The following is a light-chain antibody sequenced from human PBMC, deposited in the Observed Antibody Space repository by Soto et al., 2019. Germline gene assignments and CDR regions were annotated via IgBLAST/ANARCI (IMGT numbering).Light chain of an antibody. Sequence: EIVLTQSPGTLSLSPGERATLSCRASQSVSNDLAWYQQKPGQAPRLLIYGASSRAAGIPDRFSGSGSGTDFTLTISRLEPEDFAVYSCQQYGSSRTFGQGTKVEIK. J-gene: IGKJ1*01. V-gene: IGKV3-20*01. CDR1: QSVSND. CDR2: GAS. CDR3: QQYGSSRT.